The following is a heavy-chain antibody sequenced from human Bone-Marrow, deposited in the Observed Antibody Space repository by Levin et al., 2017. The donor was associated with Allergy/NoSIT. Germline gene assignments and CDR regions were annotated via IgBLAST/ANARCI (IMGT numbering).Heavy chain of an antibody. V-gene: IGHV3-9*01. Sequence: AGGSLRLSCIASGFTFDDHAMHWVRQTPRKGLEWVSGISWNSDNIAYADSVKGRFTISRDNTKNSLYLQMNSLRAEDTALYYCAKDIADGGSGTYFAPDYWGQGILVTVSS. D-gene: IGHD3-10*01. CDR1: GFTFDDHA. CDR3: AKDIADGGSGTYFAPDY. J-gene: IGHJ4*02. CDR2: ISWNSDNI.